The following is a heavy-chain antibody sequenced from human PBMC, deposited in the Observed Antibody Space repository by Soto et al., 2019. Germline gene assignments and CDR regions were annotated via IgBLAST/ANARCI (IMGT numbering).Heavy chain of an antibody. CDR1: GFIFSNNG. Sequence: GGSLRLSCVGSGFIFSNNGMHWVRQTPGKGLEWVAFMSYDGSDTFYADSVKGRFTITRDNSDNMLYLQMSSLRVEDTAIYFCARGRYYDSPQDLWGRGTQVTVSS. J-gene: IGHJ5*02. D-gene: IGHD3-10*01. V-gene: IGHV3-33*08. CDR3: ARGRYYDSPQDL. CDR2: MSYDGSDT.